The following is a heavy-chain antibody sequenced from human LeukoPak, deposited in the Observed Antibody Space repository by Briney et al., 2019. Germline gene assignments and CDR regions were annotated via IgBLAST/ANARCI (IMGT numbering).Heavy chain of an antibody. CDR1: GGSISSSSYY. D-gene: IGHD4-23*01. Sequence: SETLSLTCTVFGGSISSSSYYWGWIRQPPGKGLEWIGSLYYSGSTHYNPSLKSRVTISVDTSKNQFSLKLSSVTAADTAVYYCANSANYGGNSGFFDYWGQGTLVTVSS. V-gene: IGHV4-39*01. CDR2: LYYSGST. J-gene: IGHJ4*02. CDR3: ANSANYGGNSGFFDY.